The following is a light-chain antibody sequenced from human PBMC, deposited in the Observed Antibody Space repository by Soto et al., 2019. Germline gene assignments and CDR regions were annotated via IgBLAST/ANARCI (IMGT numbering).Light chain of an antibody. CDR1: RGHRTYA. CDR3: QTWGTGIQL. CDR2: LNSDGSH. V-gene: IGLV4-69*01. J-gene: IGLJ2*01. Sequence: QLVLTQSPSASASLGASVTLTCTLSRGHRTYAIAWHQQQPEKGPRFLMRLNSDGSHTKGDGIPDRFSGSSSGAERYLTISSLQSEDEADYYCQTWGTGIQLFGGGTKVTVL.